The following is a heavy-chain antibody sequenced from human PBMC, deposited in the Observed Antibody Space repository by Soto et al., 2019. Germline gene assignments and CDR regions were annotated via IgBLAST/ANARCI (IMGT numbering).Heavy chain of an antibody. CDR3: ATSVGIAPTGEDGMGV. V-gene: IGHV1-69*01. CDR2: IIPILTTP. D-gene: IGHD2-8*02. Sequence: QVQLVQSGAEVKKTGSSVKVSCKASGGTFSIYGFSWVRQAPGQGPEWIGGIIPILTTPNYAQKFQGRVTIVADESTTTVYMELSSLKFEDTAVYYCATSVGIAPTGEDGMGVWDQGTSVTVSS. J-gene: IGHJ6*02. CDR1: GGTFSIYG.